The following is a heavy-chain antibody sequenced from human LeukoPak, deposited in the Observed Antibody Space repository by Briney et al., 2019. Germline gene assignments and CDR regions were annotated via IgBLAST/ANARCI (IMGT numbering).Heavy chain of an antibody. Sequence: GGTLRLSCAGSGFTFSSYAMNWVRQAPGKGLEWASGISGSGGSTYYADSVKGRFTISRDNSKNTLYLQMNSLRAEDTAVYYCARTGRAFITTTYGMDVWGQGTTVTVSS. D-gene: IGHD3-22*01. CDR1: GFTFSSYA. CDR3: ARTGRAFITTTYGMDV. CDR2: ISGSGGST. J-gene: IGHJ6*02. V-gene: IGHV3-23*01.